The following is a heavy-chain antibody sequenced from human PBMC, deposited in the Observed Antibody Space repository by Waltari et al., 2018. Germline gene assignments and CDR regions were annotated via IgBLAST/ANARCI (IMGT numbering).Heavy chain of an antibody. V-gene: IGHV3-21*01. CDR1: GFTFSSYS. D-gene: IGHD3-3*01. CDR2: ISSSSSYI. J-gene: IGHJ4*02. Sequence: EVQLVESGGGLVKPGGSLRLSCAASGFTFSSYSMNWVRQAPGKGLEWVSSISSSSSYIYYADSVKGRFTISRDNAKNSLYLQMNSLRAEDTAVYYCARVLSLLEWSPARYWGQGTLVTVSS. CDR3: ARVLSLLEWSPARY.